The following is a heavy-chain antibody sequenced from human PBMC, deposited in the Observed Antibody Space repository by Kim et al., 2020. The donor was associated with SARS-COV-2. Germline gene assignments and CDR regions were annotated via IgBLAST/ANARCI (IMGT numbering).Heavy chain of an antibody. Sequence: VSVKSRITINPDTSKNQFSLQLNSVTPEDTAVYYCARDELYGGYVSRIDYWGQGTLVTVSS. J-gene: IGHJ4*02. D-gene: IGHD5-12*01. CDR3: ARDELYGGYVSRIDY. V-gene: IGHV6-1*01.